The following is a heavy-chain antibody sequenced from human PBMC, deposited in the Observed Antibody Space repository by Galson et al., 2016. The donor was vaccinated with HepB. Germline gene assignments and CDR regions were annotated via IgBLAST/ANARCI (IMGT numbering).Heavy chain of an antibody. J-gene: IGHJ4*02. Sequence: SLRLSCAASGFTFGHYAMHWVRQAPGKGLEWVSGISWNSDSIGYADSVKGRFTISRDNAKNSLYLQVNSLRAEDTALYYCAKSDCSSTSCFPDYWGQGTLVTVSS. CDR2: ISWNSDSI. V-gene: IGHV3-9*01. CDR3: AKSDCSSTSCFPDY. D-gene: IGHD2-2*01. CDR1: GFTFGHYA.